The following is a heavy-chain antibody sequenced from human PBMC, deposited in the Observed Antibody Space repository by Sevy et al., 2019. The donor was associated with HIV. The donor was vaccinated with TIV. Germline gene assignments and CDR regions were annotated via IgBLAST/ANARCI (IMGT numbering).Heavy chain of an antibody. D-gene: IGHD4-17*01. CDR2: IRYDGTNK. CDR3: AKGPHPAVTTSYGMDV. J-gene: IGHJ6*02. CDR1: GFTFREYA. V-gene: IGHV3-30*02. Sequence: GGSLRLSCAASGFTFREYAMHWVRQAPGKGLEWLTFIRYDGTNKYYTDSVRGRFTISRNNSKNTRYLQMNSLRGEDTAVYYCAKGPHPAVTTSYGMDVWGQGTTVTVSS.